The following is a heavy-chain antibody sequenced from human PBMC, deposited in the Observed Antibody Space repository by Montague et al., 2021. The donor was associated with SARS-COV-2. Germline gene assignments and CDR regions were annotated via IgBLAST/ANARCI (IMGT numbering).Heavy chain of an antibody. D-gene: IGHD4-23*01. J-gene: IGHJ3*02. Sequence: SETLSLTGTVSGGSITGYYWSWLRRSPGKGLEWIAYIYDGGAVNYNPSLGSRVTISTDTSKNQLSLKVNSVTAADTAVYYCVRDHPYGGPRGAYDIWGQGTVVTVSS. CDR3: VRDHPYGGPRGAYDI. CDR1: GGSITGYY. V-gene: IGHV4-59*01. CDR2: IYDGGAV.